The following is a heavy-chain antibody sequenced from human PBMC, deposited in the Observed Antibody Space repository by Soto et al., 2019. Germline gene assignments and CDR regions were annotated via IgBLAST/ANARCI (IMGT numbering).Heavy chain of an antibody. D-gene: IGHD3-10*02. Sequence: GGSLRLSCAASGFTFSSYAMSWVRQAPGKGLEWVSAISGSGGGTYYADSVKGRFTISRDNSKNTLYLQMNSLRAEDTAVYYCAKIRPARMFPLIYYFDYWGQGTLVTVSS. J-gene: IGHJ4*02. CDR3: AKIRPARMFPLIYYFDY. CDR2: ISGSGGGT. CDR1: GFTFSSYA. V-gene: IGHV3-23*01.